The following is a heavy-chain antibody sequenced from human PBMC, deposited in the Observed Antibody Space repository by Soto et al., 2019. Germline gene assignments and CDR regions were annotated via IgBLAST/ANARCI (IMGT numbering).Heavy chain of an antibody. CDR3: VRYDRINMKPYSPEGFHI. J-gene: IGHJ3*02. V-gene: IGHV4-39*01. D-gene: IGHD3-3*02. Sequence: SSETLSLTCTVSGDSISSSNSHWGWTRQPPGKGLEYIGSVYYGGAIFYSGNIYYNPSLKSRVTISVDTSKNQFSLRLSSVTAADTGVYYCVRYDRINMKPYSPEGFHIWGQGTMVTVSS. CDR2: VYYGGAIFYSGNI. CDR1: GDSISSSNSH.